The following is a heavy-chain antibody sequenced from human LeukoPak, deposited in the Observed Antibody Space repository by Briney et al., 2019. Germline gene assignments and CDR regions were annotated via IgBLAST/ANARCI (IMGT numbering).Heavy chain of an antibody. V-gene: IGHV3-23*01. J-gene: IGHJ4*02. CDR2: LTASADNT. Sequence: GSLRLSCAASGFTFSVHPMNWVRQAPGKGLEWVSGLTASADNTYYAESVKGRFTISRDNSKNTLYLQMSTVRAEDTAVYYCAKDSYSGSGWYYFDCWGRGTLVTVSS. CDR1: GFTFSVHP. CDR3: AKDSYSGSGWYYFDC. D-gene: IGHD6-19*01.